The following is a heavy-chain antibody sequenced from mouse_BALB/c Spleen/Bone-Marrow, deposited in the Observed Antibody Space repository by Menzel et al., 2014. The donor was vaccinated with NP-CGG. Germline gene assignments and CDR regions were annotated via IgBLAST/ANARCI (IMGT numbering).Heavy chain of an antibody. CDR3: ARVVTTATLYWYFDV. Sequence: EVKLMESGGGLVKPGGSLKLSCAASGFTFSDYYMYWVRQTPEKRLEWVATISDGGSYTYYPDSVKGRFTISRDNAKNNLYLQMSSLKSEDPAMYYCARVVTTATLYWYFDVWGAGTTVTVSS. J-gene: IGHJ1*01. CDR1: GFTFSDYY. D-gene: IGHD1-2*01. CDR2: ISDGGSYT. V-gene: IGHV5-4*02.